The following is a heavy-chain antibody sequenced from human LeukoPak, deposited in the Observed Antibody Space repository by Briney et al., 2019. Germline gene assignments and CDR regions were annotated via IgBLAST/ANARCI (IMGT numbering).Heavy chain of an antibody. CDR3: ARGPSGYHNT. CDR2: ISWNSGSI. CDR1: GFTFGDYG. V-gene: IGHV3-20*04. J-gene: IGHJ4*02. D-gene: IGHD5-12*01. Sequence: GGSLRLSCAASGFTFGDYGMSWVRQAPGKGLEWVSGISWNSGSIGYADSVKGRFTISRDNSKNTLYLQMNSLRAEDTAVYYCARGPSGYHNTGGQGTLVTVSS.